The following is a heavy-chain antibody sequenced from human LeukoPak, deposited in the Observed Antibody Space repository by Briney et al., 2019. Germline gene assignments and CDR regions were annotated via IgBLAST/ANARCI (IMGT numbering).Heavy chain of an antibody. D-gene: IGHD5-12*01. CDR1: GGSISSGGYY. CDR2: IYYSGST. CDR3: ARAFSGYDLHYGMDV. V-gene: IGHV4-61*08. J-gene: IGHJ6*02. Sequence: SQTLSLTCAVSGGSISSGGYYWSWIRQPPGKGLEWIGYIYYSGSTNYNPSLKSRVTISVDTSKNQFSLKLSSVTAADTAVYYCARAFSGYDLHYGMDVWGQGTTVTVSS.